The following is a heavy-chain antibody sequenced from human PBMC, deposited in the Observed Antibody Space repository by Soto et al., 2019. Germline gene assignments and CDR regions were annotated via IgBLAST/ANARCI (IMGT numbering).Heavy chain of an antibody. V-gene: IGHV4-59*01. CDR3: ASLSVAGTNSNYCDY. J-gene: IGHJ4*02. CDR2: IYYSGST. Sequence: SETLSLTCTVSGGSISSYYWSWIRQPPGKGLEWIGYIYYSGSTNYNPSLKSRVTISVDTSKNQFSLKLSSVTAPDTAVYYCASLSVAGTNSNYCDYWGQGTLGTVSS. D-gene: IGHD6-19*01. CDR1: GGSISSYY.